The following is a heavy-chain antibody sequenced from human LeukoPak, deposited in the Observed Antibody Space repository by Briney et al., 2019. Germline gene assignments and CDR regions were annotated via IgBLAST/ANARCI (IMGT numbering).Heavy chain of an antibody. CDR3: ARKEFRDGANWFDP. Sequence: GESLKISGKGSGYSFTSYWISWVRQMPGKGLEWMGRIDPSDSYTNYSPSFQGHVTISAAKSISTAYLQWSSLKASDTAMYYCARKEFRDGANWFDPGAREPWSPSPQ. CDR2: IDPSDSYT. D-gene: IGHD2/OR15-2a*01. J-gene: IGHJ5*02. CDR1: GYSFTSYW. V-gene: IGHV5-10-1*01.